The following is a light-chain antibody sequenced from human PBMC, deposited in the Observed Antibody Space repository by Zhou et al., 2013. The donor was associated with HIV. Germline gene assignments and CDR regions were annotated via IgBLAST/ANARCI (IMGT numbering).Light chain of an antibody. CDR3: QKYNSAPPLT. CDR2: AAS. CDR1: QDISNY. V-gene: IGKV1-39*01. Sequence: IQMTQSPSSLSASVGDRVTITCQASQDISNYLNWYQQKPGKAPKLLIYAASSLHSGVPSRFSGSGSGTDFTLTISSLQPEDVATYYCQKYNSAPPLTFGGGTKVEIK. J-gene: IGKJ4*01.